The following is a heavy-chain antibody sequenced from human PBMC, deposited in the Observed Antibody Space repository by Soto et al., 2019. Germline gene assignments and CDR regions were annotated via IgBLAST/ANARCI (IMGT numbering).Heavy chain of an antibody. J-gene: IGHJ4*02. V-gene: IGHV1-18*04. CDR2: ISAYNGRT. Sequence: QVHLVQSEPEVKKPGASVKVSCKASGYSFTNYGFAWLRQAPGQGLEWMGWISAYNGRTNYAEKLQDRITLTTDTSTDTAYMELRSLRSDDTAMYFCARGRRDTLRFLEWLSYFDYWGQGTLVTVSS. CDR3: ARGRRDTLRFLEWLSYFDY. D-gene: IGHD3-3*01. CDR1: GYSFTNYG.